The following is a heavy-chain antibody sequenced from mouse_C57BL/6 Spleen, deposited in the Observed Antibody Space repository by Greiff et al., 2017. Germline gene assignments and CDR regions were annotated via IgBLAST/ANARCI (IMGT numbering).Heavy chain of an antibody. V-gene: IGHV1-61*01. Sequence: QVQLKQPGAELVRPGSSVKLSCKASGYTFTSYWMDWVKQRPGQGLEWIGNIYPSDSETHYNQKFKDKATLTVDKSSSTAYMQLSSLTSEDSAVYYCARKATQLGAPFDYWGQGTTLTVSS. CDR2: IYPSDSET. D-gene: IGHD3-3*01. CDR3: ARKATQLGAPFDY. J-gene: IGHJ2*01. CDR1: GYTFTSYW.